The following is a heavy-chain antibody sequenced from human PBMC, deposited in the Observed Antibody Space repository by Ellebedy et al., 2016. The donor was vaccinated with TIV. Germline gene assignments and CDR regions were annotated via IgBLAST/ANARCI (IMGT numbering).Heavy chain of an antibody. CDR1: GGSISSGGNY. D-gene: IGHD6-19*01. CDR3: ARGSGWYDPFDL. J-gene: IGHJ4*02. Sequence: MPSETLSLTCTVSGGSISSGGNYWTWIRQHPGQGLEWIGFIYYSGSTYNNPSLSSRVTMSVDTSKNQFSLNLTSVTAADTAMYYCARGSGWYDPFDLWGQGTLVTVSS. V-gene: IGHV4-31*03. CDR2: IYYSGST.